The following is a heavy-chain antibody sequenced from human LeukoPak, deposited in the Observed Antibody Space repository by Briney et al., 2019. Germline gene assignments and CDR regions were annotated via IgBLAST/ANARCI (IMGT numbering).Heavy chain of an antibody. D-gene: IGHD3-10*01. Sequence: GGSLRLSCAASGFTFSSYSMNWVRQAPGKGLEWVSSISSSSSYIYYADSVKGRYTISRDNAKNSLYLQMNSLRAEDTAVYYCARDKGYGSGNFWSVDYWGQGTLVTVSS. CDR2: ISSSSSYI. J-gene: IGHJ4*02. V-gene: IGHV3-21*01. CDR3: ARDKGYGSGNFWSVDY. CDR1: GFTFSSYS.